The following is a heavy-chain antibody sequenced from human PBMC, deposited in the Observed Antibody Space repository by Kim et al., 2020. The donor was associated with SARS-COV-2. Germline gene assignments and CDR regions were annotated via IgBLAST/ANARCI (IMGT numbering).Heavy chain of an antibody. J-gene: IGHJ4*02. CDR1: GFTFSDYA. CDR2: IDKNGRNI. D-gene: IGHD6-13*01. CDR3: AKKGRDTSSWYYFDY. V-gene: IGHV3-23*05. Sequence: GGSLRLSCAASGFTFSDYAMTWVRQVRGEGLDWVSSIDKNGRNIYYTDSAKGRFTISRDNSKHTLYLQMNSLRVEDTAVYYCAKKGRDTSSWYYFDYWGQGSLVTVAS.